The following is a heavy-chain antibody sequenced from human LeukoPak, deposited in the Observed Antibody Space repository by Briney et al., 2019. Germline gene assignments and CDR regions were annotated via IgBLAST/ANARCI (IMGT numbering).Heavy chain of an antibody. D-gene: IGHD2-21*01. CDR2: IYTSGST. V-gene: IGHV4-61*02. Sequence: SETLSLTCNVSGGSISSGSYYWSWIRQPGGKGLEWIGRIYTSGSTNYNPSLESRVTMSVDTSKNHFSLKLTSVTAADTAVYFCARGDYYYYYMDVWGKGTTVTVSS. J-gene: IGHJ6*03. CDR3: ARGDYYYYYMDV. CDR1: GGSISSGSYY.